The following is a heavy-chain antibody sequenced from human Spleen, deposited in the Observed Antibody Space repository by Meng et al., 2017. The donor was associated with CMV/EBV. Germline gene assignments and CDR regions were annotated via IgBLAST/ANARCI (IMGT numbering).Heavy chain of an antibody. CDR2: ISYDGTNK. CDR1: GFTFKSYG. D-gene: IGHD3-10*01. CDR3: AKDYYDSRSSSY. J-gene: IGHJ4*02. Sequence: CAASGFTFKSYGMHWVRQAPGKGLDWVAVISYDGTNKCYADSVRGRFTISRDNSKNTLYLQMNSLRAEDTAVYYCAKDYYDSRSSSYWGQGTLVTVSS. V-gene: IGHV3-30*18.